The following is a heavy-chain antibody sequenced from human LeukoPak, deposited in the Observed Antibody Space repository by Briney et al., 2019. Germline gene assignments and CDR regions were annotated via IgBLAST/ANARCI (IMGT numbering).Heavy chain of an antibody. CDR3: AKVGATAGTYYFDY. V-gene: IGHV3-23*01. Sequence: GGSLRLSCAASGFTFSSYGMTWVRQAPGKGLEWVSAISGSGGSTYYADSVKGRFTISRDNSKNTLYLQMNSLRAEDTAVYYCAKVGATAGTYYFDYWGQGTLVTVSS. CDR1: GFTFSSYG. J-gene: IGHJ4*02. CDR2: ISGSGGST. D-gene: IGHD2-15*01.